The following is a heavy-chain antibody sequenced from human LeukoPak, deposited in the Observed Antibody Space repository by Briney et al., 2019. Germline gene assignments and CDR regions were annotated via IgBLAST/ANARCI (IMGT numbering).Heavy chain of an antibody. V-gene: IGHV3-30-3*01. CDR1: GFTFSSYA. CDR3: ANLDY. CDR2: ISYDGSNN. Sequence: GGSLRLSCAASGFTFSSYAMHWVRQAPGKGLEWVAVISYDGSNNYYADSVKGRFTISRDNSKYTLYLQMNSLRAEDTAVYYCANLDYWGQGTLVTVSS. J-gene: IGHJ4*02.